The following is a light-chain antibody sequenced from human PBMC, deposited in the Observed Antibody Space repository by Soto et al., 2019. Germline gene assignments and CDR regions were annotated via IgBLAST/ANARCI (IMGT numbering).Light chain of an antibody. V-gene: IGLV3-21*04. Sequence: SYELTQPPSVSVAPGKTARMTCGGNNIGSKSVNWYQQKPGQAPVLIIYYHSDRPSGIPERFSGSNSGNTATLTISRVEAGDEADYYCQVWDGSSEQVVFGGGTKVTVL. CDR3: QVWDGSSEQVV. CDR1: NIGSKS. CDR2: YHS. J-gene: IGLJ2*01.